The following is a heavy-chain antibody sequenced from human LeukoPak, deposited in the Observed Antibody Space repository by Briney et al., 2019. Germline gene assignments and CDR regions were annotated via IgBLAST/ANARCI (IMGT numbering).Heavy chain of an antibody. Sequence: KTSETLSLTCTVSGGSISSSSYYWGWIRQPPGKRLEWSGSIYYSGSAYYNPSLKSRVTISVDTSKNQFSLKLSSVTAADTAVYYCARVRGDTAMDYYMDVWGKGTTVTVSS. V-gene: IGHV4-39*01. J-gene: IGHJ6*03. CDR3: ARVRGDTAMDYYMDV. D-gene: IGHD5-18*01. CDR2: IYYSGSA. CDR1: GGSISSSSYY.